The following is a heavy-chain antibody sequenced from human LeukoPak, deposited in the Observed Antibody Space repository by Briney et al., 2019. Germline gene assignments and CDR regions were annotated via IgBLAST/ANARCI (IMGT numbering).Heavy chain of an antibody. CDR2: ISYDGSYK. Sequence: GGSLRLSCAASGFTFSSYGMHWVRQAPGKGLEWVAIISYDGSYKNYAASVKGRFTISRDSSKNTLYLQMNSLRAEDTAVYYCAKDPGSYYGSGSTWNYFDYWGQGTLVTVSS. D-gene: IGHD3-10*01. CDR1: GFTFSSYG. CDR3: AKDPGSYYGSGSTWNYFDY. V-gene: IGHV3-30*18. J-gene: IGHJ4*02.